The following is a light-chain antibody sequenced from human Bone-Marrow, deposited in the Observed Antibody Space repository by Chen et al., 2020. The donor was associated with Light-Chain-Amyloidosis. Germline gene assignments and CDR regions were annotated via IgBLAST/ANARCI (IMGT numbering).Light chain of an antibody. CDR1: SSAVGGDNH. CDR2: EVT. V-gene: IGLV2-14*01. J-gene: IGLJ1*01. Sequence: QPARTQPASVSGSPGQSISISCTGTSSAVGGDNHVSWYQQHPDKAPKLMIYEVTNRPSWVPDRFSGSKSDDTASLTISGLQTEDEADYFCSSYTSTNTLVFGSGTRVTVL. CDR3: SSYTSTNTLV.